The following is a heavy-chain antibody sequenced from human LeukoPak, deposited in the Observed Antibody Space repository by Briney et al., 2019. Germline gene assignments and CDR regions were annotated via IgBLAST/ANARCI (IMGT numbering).Heavy chain of an antibody. D-gene: IGHD6-13*01. CDR2: ISWNSGII. Sequence: GGSLRLSCAASGFTFDECVMHWVRQAPGKGLEWVSGISWNSGIIGYADLVKGRFTISRDNAKYSLYLQMNSLRTEDTALYYCAKAKIAATGADAFDIWGQGTVVTVST. J-gene: IGHJ3*02. V-gene: IGHV3-9*01. CDR1: GFTFDECV. CDR3: AKAKIAATGADAFDI.